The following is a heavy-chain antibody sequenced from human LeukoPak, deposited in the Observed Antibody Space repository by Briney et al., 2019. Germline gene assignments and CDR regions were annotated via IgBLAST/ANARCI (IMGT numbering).Heavy chain of an antibody. CDR2: ISGSGGST. CDR3: AKTSWGGYSNLGAFDI. V-gene: IGHV3-23*01. CDR1: GFTFSSYA. D-gene: IGHD4-11*01. J-gene: IGHJ3*02. Sequence: PGGSLRLSCAASGFTFSSYAMSWVRQAPGKGLEWVSAISGSGGSTYYADSVKGRFTISRDNSKNTLYLQMNSLRAEDTAVYYCAKTSWGGYSNLGAFDIWGQGTMVTVSS.